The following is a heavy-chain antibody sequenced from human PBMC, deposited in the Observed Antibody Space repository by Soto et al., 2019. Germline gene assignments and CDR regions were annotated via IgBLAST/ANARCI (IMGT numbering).Heavy chain of an antibody. D-gene: IGHD3-9*01. Sequence: LRLSCAASGFTFSSYSMNWVRQAPGKGLEWVSSISSSSSYIYYADSVKGRFTISRDNAKNSLYLQMNSLRAEDTAVYYCARDPYYDILTGYGGYYYGMDVWGQGTTVTVSS. CDR3: ARDPYYDILTGYGGYYYGMDV. J-gene: IGHJ6*02. V-gene: IGHV3-21*01. CDR2: ISSSSSYI. CDR1: GFTFSSYS.